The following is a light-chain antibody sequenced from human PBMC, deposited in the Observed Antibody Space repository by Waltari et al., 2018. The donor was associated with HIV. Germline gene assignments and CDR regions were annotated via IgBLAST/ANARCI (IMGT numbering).Light chain of an antibody. V-gene: IGKV3D-15*01. Sequence: IVMTQSPGPLSVSLGERATLSCRASQSITDHLAWYQQRPGQPPRLLIYAASSRASGIPARFSGSGSGTEFTLTISTLQSEDFAVYYCQQYITWPRTFGQGTKVDIK. CDR1: QSITDH. J-gene: IGKJ1*01. CDR2: AAS. CDR3: QQYITWPRT.